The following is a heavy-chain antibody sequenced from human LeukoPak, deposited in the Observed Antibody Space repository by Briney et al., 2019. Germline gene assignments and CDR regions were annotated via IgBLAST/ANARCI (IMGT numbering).Heavy chain of an antibody. Sequence: ASVKVSCKASGYTFTSYGISWVRQAPGQGLEWMGWISAYNGNTNYAQKLPGRVTMTTDTSTRTAYMELRSLRSDDTAVYYCARGITIFGAVHYYYMDVWGKGTTVTVSS. J-gene: IGHJ6*03. CDR1: GYTFTSYG. CDR2: ISAYNGNT. V-gene: IGHV1-18*01. CDR3: ARGITIFGAVHYYYMDV. D-gene: IGHD3-3*01.